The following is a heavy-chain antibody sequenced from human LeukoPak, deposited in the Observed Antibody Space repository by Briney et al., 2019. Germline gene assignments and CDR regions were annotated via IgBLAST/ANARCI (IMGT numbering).Heavy chain of an antibody. J-gene: IGHJ5*02. V-gene: IGHV3-23*01. Sequence: GGSLRLSCAASGFTFSSYAMSWVRQAPGKGLEWVSAISGSGGSTYYADSVKGRFTISRDNSKNTLYLQMNSLRAEDTAVYYCAKGSAYTKSSLVRNWFDPWGQGTLVTVSS. D-gene: IGHD6-13*01. CDR1: GFTFSSYA. CDR2: ISGSGGST. CDR3: AKGSAYTKSSLVRNWFDP.